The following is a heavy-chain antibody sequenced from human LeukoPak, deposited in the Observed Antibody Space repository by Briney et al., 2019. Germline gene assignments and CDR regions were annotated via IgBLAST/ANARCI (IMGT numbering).Heavy chain of an antibody. D-gene: IGHD5-12*01. J-gene: IGHJ3*02. CDR3: TSRAVRGGNDFRAFDI. CDR2: IKSKTDGETT. V-gene: IGHV3-15*01. Sequence: PGGSLRLSCAASGFIFTNAWMSWVRQAPGKGLEWLGRIKSKTDGETTDYAAPVKGRFSISRDDSKNTLYLQLNSLKTEDTGVYYCTSRAVRGGNDFRAFDIWGQGLMVIVSS. CDR1: GFIFTNAW.